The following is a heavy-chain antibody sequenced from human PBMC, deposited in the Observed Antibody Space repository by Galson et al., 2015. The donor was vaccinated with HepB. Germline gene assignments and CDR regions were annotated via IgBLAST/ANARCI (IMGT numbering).Heavy chain of an antibody. Sequence: SVKVSCKASGGTFSTYTISWVRQVPGQGLEWMGGITPIFGTAKYAQKFQGRVTITADEFTSTVYMELSSLRSDDTAVYYCAREGIAGPTNPVDYWGQGTQVTVSS. CDR3: AREGIAGPTNPVDY. D-gene: IGHD6-13*01. CDR1: GGTFSTYT. V-gene: IGHV1-69*13. J-gene: IGHJ4*02. CDR2: ITPIFGTA.